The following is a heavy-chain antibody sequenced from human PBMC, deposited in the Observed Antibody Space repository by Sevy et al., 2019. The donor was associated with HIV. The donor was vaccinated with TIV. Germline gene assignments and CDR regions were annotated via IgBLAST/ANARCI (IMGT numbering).Heavy chain of an antibody. CDR3: ANAGGGWNYFDY. J-gene: IGHJ4*02. CDR1: GFTFDNYA. Sequence: GGSLRLSCAASGFTFDNYAMTWVRQTPGKGLEWVSTLDNSGDNTYNADSVKGRFTISRDTSKNTLYLQMDRLRAEDTDIYYSANAGGGWNYFDYSGQGTLVTVSS. V-gene: IGHV3-23*01. D-gene: IGHD2-15*01. CDR2: LDNSGDNT.